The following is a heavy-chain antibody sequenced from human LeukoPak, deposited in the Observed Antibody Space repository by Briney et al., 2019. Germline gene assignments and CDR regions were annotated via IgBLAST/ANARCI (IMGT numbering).Heavy chain of an antibody. V-gene: IGHV3-23*01. Sequence: GGSLRLSCAASGFTFSSFAMSWVRQAPGKGLEWVLAISGSGGSTYYADSVKGRFTISRDNSKNTLYLQMNSLRAEDTAVYYCAKDRDSSGYLYFDYWGQGTLVTVSS. CDR3: AKDRDSSGYLYFDY. J-gene: IGHJ4*02. CDR2: ISGSGGST. D-gene: IGHD3-22*01. CDR1: GFTFSSFA.